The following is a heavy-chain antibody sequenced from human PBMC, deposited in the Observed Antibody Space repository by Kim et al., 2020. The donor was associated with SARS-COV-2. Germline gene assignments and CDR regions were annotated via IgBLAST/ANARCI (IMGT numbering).Heavy chain of an antibody. Sequence: SQTLSLTCAISGDSVSSNSGAWNWIRQSPSRGLEWQGRTYYRSKWYNDYAVSVKSRISISPDTSKNQFSLQLNSVTPEDTAVYYCASAFFLGHWGQGTLVTVSS. CDR2: TYYRSKWYN. CDR1: GDSVSSNSGA. D-gene: IGHD3-3*01. V-gene: IGHV6-1*01. J-gene: IGHJ4*02. CDR3: ASAFFLGH.